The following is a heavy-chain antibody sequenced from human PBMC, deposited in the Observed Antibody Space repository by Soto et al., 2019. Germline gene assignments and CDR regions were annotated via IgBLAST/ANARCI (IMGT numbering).Heavy chain of an antibody. D-gene: IGHD2-2*01. CDR3: ARDLRVLCPLGMDV. CDR1: GYTFTSYD. V-gene: IGHV1-8*01. J-gene: IGHJ6*02. Sequence: QVQLVQSGAEVKKPGASVKVSCKASGYTFTSYDINWVRQATGQGLEWMGWMNPNSVNTGYAQKFQGRVTMTRNTSISTAYRELSSLRSEDTAVYYCARDLRVLCPLGMDVWGQGTTVTVSS. CDR2: MNPNSVNT.